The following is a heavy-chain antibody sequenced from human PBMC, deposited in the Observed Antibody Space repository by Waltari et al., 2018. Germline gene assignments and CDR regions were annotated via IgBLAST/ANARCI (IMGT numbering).Heavy chain of an antibody. CDR3: ARDHRWLQSPLDY. CDR2: ISYDGSNK. Sequence: QVQLVESGGGVVQPGRSLRLSCAASGFTFSSYAMHWVRQAPGKGLEWVAVISYDGSNKYYADSVKGRFTISRDNSKNTLYLQMNSLRAEDTAVYYCARDHRWLQSPLDYWGQGTLVTVSS. D-gene: IGHD5-12*01. V-gene: IGHV3-30-3*01. CDR1: GFTFSSYA. J-gene: IGHJ4*02.